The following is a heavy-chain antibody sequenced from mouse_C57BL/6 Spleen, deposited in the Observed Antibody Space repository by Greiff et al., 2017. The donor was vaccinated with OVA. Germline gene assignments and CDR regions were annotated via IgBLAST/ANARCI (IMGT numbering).Heavy chain of an antibody. D-gene: IGHD2-4*01. Sequence: EVKLVESGTVLARPGASVKMSCKTSGYTFTSYWMHWVKQRPGQGLEWIGAIYPGNSDTSYNQKFKGKAKLTAVTSASTAYMELSSLTNEDSAVYYCTVYYDYDAWFAYWGQGTLVTVSA. CDR1: GYTFTSYW. CDR3: TVYYDYDAWFAY. V-gene: IGHV1-5*01. J-gene: IGHJ3*01. CDR2: IYPGNSDT.